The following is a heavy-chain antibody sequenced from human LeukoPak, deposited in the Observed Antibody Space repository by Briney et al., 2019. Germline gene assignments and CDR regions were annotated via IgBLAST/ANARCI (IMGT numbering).Heavy chain of an antibody. CDR1: AFNLLTYG. J-gene: IGHJ4*02. CDR2: IRFDGNNN. Sequence: GGSLRLSCATCAFNLLTYGMHWLRQAPGKGLEWVAFIRFDGNNNFQADSVKGRFTISRDISTNTLYLQMNSLRPDDTAVNYCAKDHYDSIGHRIDYWGQGALVTVSS. V-gene: IGHV3-30*02. D-gene: IGHD3-22*01. CDR3: AKDHYDSIGHRIDY.